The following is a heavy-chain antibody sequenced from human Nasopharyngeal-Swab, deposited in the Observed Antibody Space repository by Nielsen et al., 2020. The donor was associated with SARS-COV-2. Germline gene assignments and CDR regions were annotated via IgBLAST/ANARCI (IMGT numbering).Heavy chain of an antibody. CDR2: ISYDGSDK. J-gene: IGHJ4*02. D-gene: IGHD3-3*01. CDR3: AKDPYYDFWSGYYFDY. CDR1: GFTFSSNA. V-gene: IGHV3-30*18. Sequence: GGSLRLSCAGSGFTFSSNAMYWVRQAPGKGLEWVAVISYDGSDKYYADSVKGRFTISRDNSKNTLFLQMNSLRTEDTAVYYCAKDPYYDFWSGYYFDYWGQGTLVTVSS.